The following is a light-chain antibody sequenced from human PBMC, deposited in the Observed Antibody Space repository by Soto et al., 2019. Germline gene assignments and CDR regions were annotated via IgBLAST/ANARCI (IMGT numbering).Light chain of an antibody. CDR3: QQYNNWPRWT. CDR2: GAS. CDR1: QSVSSN. Sequence: EIVMTQSPATLSVSPGERATLSCRASQSVSSNLAWYQQKPGQAPRLLIYGASTRATGIPARFSGSGSGTEFTLTISILRSEDFAVYYCQQYNNWPRWTFGQGTKVDIK. J-gene: IGKJ1*01. V-gene: IGKV3-15*01.